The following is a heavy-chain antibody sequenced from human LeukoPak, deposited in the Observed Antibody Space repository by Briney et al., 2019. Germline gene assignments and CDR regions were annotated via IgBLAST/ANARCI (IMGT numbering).Heavy chain of an antibody. CDR2: ISYDGSKI. CDR1: GFTFSSYP. Sequence: PGGSLRLSCAASGFTFSSYPLHWVRQAPGKGLEWVTLISYDGSKIYYADSVKGRFTISRDNSKNTLYLQMNSLRAEDTAVYYCAKDPSGSYYPEYWGQGTLVTVSS. CDR3: AKDPSGSYYPEY. D-gene: IGHD1-26*01. J-gene: IGHJ4*02. V-gene: IGHV3-30-3*01.